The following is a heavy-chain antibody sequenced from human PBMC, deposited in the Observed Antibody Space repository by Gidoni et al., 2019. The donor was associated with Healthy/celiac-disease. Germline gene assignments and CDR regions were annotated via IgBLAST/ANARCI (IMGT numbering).Heavy chain of an antibody. CDR2: IIPIFGTA. CDR1: GGTFCSYA. CDR3: ARGPPGEIVGATDYYYGMDV. J-gene: IGHJ6*02. D-gene: IGHD1-26*01. V-gene: IGHV1-69*01. Sequence: QVQLVQSGAEVKKPGSSVEVPCKASGGTFCSYAISWVRQAPGQGLEGMGGIIPIFGTANYAQKFQGRVTITADESTSAAYMELSSLRSEDTAVYYCARGPPGEIVGATDYYYGMDVWGQGTTVTVSS.